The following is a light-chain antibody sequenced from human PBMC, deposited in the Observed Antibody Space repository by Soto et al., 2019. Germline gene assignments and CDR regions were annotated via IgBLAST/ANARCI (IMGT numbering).Light chain of an antibody. CDR2: AAA. CDR1: QSMSSH. J-gene: IGKJ4*01. CDR3: QQSHSAPLT. V-gene: IGKV1-39*01. Sequence: DVQMTQSPSSLFASVGDRVTITCRASQSMSSHLNWHQQKVEQTPRLLIYAAATLQSEVLPRFSGSGSGTEFTLTTSGLQREDFATYYCQQSHSAPLTFGGGTKIQI.